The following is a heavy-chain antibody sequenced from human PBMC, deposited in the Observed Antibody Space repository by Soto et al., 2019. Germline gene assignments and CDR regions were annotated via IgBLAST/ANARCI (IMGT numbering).Heavy chain of an antibody. J-gene: IGHJ6*02. V-gene: IGHV3-30*18. D-gene: IGHD7-27*01. CDR1: GFTFSSYG. CDR2: ISYDGSNK. Sequence: GGSLRLSCAASGFTFSSYGMHWVRQAPGKGLEWVAVISYDGSNKYYADSVKGRFTISRDNSKNTLYLQMNSLRAEDTAVYYCAKRVKLGWDYYYGMDVWGQGTTVTVSS. CDR3: AKRVKLGWDYYYGMDV.